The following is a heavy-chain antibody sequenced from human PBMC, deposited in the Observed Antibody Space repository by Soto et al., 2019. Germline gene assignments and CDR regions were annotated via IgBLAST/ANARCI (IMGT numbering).Heavy chain of an antibody. Sequence: QVQLVQSGAEVKKPGASVKVSCKASGYTFTSYDINWVRQATGQGIEWMGWMNPNSGNTGYAQKFQGRVTMTRNTSISTAYMELSSVRSEDTAVYYCARGKQQQLVNRWFDPWGQGTLVTVSS. CDR2: MNPNSGNT. CDR3: ARGKQQQLVNRWFDP. J-gene: IGHJ5*02. CDR1: GYTFTSYD. V-gene: IGHV1-8*01. D-gene: IGHD6-13*01.